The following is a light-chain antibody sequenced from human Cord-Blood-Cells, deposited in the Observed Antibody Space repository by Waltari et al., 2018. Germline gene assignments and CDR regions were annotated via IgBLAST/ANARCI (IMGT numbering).Light chain of an antibody. CDR1: SSDVGGYNY. CDR3: SSYAGSNNYV. V-gene: IGLV2-8*01. J-gene: IGLJ1*01. Sequence: QSALTQPPSASGSPGQSVTISCTGTSSDVGGYNYVSWYQQHPGKAPKLMIYEVSKRPSGVPDRLSGYKSGNTASLPVSGLQAEDEADYYCSSYAGSNNYVFGTGTKVTVL. CDR2: EVS.